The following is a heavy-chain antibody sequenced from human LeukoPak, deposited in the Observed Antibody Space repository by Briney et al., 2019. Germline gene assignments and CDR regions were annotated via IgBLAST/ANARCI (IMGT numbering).Heavy chain of an antibody. CDR2: IRNDGTNK. J-gene: IGHJ6*03. V-gene: IGHV3-30*02. Sequence: GGSLRLSCATAGFTFITYAMHWVRQAPGKGLEWVASIRNDGTNKNHVDSVKGRFTISRDNSKNTLFLQMDSLRPEDTAIYYCAKSWSGYYHYYMDVWGKGTTVTVSS. CDR3: AKSWSGYYHYYMDV. CDR1: GFTFITYA. D-gene: IGHD3-3*01.